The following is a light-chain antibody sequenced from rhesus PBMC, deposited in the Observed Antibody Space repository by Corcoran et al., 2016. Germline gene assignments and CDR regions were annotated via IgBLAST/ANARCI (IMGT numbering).Light chain of an antibody. Sequence: EIVLTQSPATLSLSPGERATLSCRASQSVSSSLAWYQQKPEQAPRLLIYGASSRAPGIPDRFSGSGFGTDFTLTISSLEPEDFAVYYCQQYSNWPFTFGPGTKLDIK. CDR1: QSVSSS. CDR3: QQYSNWPFT. J-gene: IGKJ3*01. V-gene: IGKV3-42*03. CDR2: GAS.